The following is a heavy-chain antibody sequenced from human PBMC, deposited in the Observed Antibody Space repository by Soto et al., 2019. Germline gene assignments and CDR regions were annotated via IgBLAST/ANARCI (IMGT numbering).Heavy chain of an antibody. V-gene: IGHV3-21*01. CDR1: GFTFSTYS. Sequence: GGALRLSCAASGFTFSTYSMNWGRQAPGKGLEWVSSISSSSTYIYYADSVKGRFSISRDNAKNSLYLQMNSLRAEDTAVYYCAREPSIAAASDAFDIWGQGTMVTVSS. J-gene: IGHJ3*02. CDR2: ISSSSTYI. CDR3: AREPSIAAASDAFDI. D-gene: IGHD6-13*01.